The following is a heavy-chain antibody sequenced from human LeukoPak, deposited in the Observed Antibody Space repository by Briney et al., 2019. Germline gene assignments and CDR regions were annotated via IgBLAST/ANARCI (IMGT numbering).Heavy chain of an antibody. V-gene: IGHV3-30*03. CDR1: GFTFSAYN. Sequence: GRSLGLSCTASGFTFSAYNIHWVRQAPGKGLEWVAIVLYDGSDSYFADSVKGRFTISRDNSKNTLSLQMDSLRADDTAVYFCARDLSGSYSVDYWGQGTLVTVSS. J-gene: IGHJ4*02. CDR2: VLYDGSDS. CDR3: ARDLSGSYSVDY. D-gene: IGHD1-26*01.